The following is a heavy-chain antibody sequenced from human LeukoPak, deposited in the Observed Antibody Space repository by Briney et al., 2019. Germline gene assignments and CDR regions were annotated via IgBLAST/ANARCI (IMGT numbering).Heavy chain of an antibody. Sequence: GGSLRLSCAASGFTFSSYEMNWVRQAPGKGLEWVSYISSSGSTIYYADSVKGRFTTSRDNAKNSLYLQMNSLRAEDTAVYYCAKTTVTTSLPFDYWGQGTLVTVSS. CDR1: GFTFSSYE. V-gene: IGHV3-48*03. CDR2: ISSSGSTI. D-gene: IGHD4-17*01. J-gene: IGHJ4*02. CDR3: AKTTVTTSLPFDY.